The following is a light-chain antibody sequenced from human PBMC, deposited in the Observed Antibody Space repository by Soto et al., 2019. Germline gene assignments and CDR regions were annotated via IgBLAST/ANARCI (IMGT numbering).Light chain of an antibody. V-gene: IGKV4-1*01. J-gene: IGKJ1*01. CDR1: QSVLDSSSNKNY. CDR2: WAS. CDR3: QQYSTTPRT. Sequence: DIVMTQSPDSLAVSLGERATIDCKSSQSVLDSSSNKNYLAWYQQKPGQPPKLLIYWASTRESGVPDRFSGSGSGTDFTLTISSLQAEDVAVYYCQQYSTTPRTFGQGTKVEVK.